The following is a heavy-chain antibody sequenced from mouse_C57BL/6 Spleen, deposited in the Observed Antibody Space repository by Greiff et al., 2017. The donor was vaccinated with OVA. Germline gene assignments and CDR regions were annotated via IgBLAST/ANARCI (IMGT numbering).Heavy chain of an antibody. CDR1: GYTFTSYW. J-gene: IGHJ3*01. CDR2: IHPNSGST. Sequence: QVQLKQSGAELVKPGASVKLSCKASGYTFTSYWMHWVKQRPGQGLEWIGMIHPNSGSTNYNEKFKSKATLTVDKSSSTAYMQLSSLTSEDSAVYYCARSGDYGYDGAYWGKGTLVTVSA. D-gene: IGHD2-2*01. V-gene: IGHV1-64*01. CDR3: ARSGDYGYDGAY.